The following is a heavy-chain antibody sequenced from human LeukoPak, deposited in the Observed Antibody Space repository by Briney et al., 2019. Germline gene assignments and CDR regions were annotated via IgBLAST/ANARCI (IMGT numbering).Heavy chain of an antibody. CDR2: ISGSGGST. Sequence: GGSLRLSCAASGFTFSTYAMSGLRQAPGKGLAGVSAISGSGGSTYYADSVKGRFTISRDNSKNTLYLQMNSLRAEDTSIYFCAKALEQETVIALDSWGQGTLVTVSS. CDR3: AKALEQETVIALDS. V-gene: IGHV3-23*01. CDR1: GFTFSTYA. J-gene: IGHJ4*02. D-gene: IGHD6-13*01.